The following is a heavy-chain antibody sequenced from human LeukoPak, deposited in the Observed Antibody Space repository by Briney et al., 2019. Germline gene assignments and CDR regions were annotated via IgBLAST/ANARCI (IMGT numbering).Heavy chain of an antibody. CDR2: ISAQHGQT. CDR1: GYSENFYG. J-gene: IGHJ5*02. CDR3: AKGGLVHRFDP. Sequence: GASVKVSCKTSGYSENFYGITWVRQVAGQGLEWMGWISAQHGQTEYAPNSQDRVTMTTDTYTNTAYMELRSLRADDTAVYYCAKGGLVHRFDPWGQGTLVTVSS. V-gene: IGHV1-18*01.